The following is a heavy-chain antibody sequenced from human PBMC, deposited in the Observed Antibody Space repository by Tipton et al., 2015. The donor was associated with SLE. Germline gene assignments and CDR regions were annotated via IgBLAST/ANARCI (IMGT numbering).Heavy chain of an antibody. CDR1: GYSISSGYY. CDR2: IYHSGST. CDR3: ARSPTDLTPGAWAFDI. V-gene: IGHV4-38-2*01. Sequence: TLSLTCAVSGYSISSGYYWGWIRQPPGKGLEWIGSIYHSGSTYYNPSLKSRVTISVDTSKNQFSLKLSSVTAADTAGYYCARSPTDLTPGAWAFDIWGQGTMVTVSS. J-gene: IGHJ3*02. D-gene: IGHD4-17*01.